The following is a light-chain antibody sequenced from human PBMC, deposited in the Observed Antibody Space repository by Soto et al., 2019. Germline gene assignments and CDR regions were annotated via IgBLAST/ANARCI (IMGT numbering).Light chain of an antibody. Sequence: EIVMTQSPATLSVSPGERGTLSCRASQSISSNLAWYQQKPGQAPRLLIYGASTRATDIPARFSGSGSGTEFTLIISSLQSEDFAVYYCQQSANWPPLTFGGGTKVEIK. V-gene: IGKV3-15*01. CDR1: QSISSN. CDR2: GAS. J-gene: IGKJ4*01. CDR3: QQSANWPPLT.